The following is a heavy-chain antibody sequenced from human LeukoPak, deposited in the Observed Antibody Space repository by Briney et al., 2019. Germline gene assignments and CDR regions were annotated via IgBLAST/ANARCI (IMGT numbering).Heavy chain of an antibody. CDR1: GGSFSGYY. Sequence: PSETLSLTCAVYGGSFSGYYWSWIRQPPGKGLEWIGEINHSGSTNYNPSLKSRVTISVDTSKNQFSLKLSSVTAADTAVYYCARHDRLRGRGYPKKYYYYMDVWGKGTTVTISS. CDR3: ARHDRLRGRGYPKKYYYYMDV. V-gene: IGHV4-34*01. CDR2: INHSGST. J-gene: IGHJ6*03. D-gene: IGHD3-10*01.